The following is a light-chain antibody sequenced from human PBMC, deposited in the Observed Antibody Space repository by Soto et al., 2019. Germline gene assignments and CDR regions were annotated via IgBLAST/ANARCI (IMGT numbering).Light chain of an antibody. CDR2: EGT. CDR3: SSSTNTSALVI. CDR1: SSDIGRYKF. J-gene: IGLJ2*01. Sequence: QSALTQPASVSGSPGQSITISCTGTSSDIGRYKFVSWFQQHPGKAPKLLIFEGTNRPSGVSNRFSGSKSGYTASLTLSALQAADEATYPCSSSTNTSALVIFGGGTKVTVL. V-gene: IGLV2-14*01.